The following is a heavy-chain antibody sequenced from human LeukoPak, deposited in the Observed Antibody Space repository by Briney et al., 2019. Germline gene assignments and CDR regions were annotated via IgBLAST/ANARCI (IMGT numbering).Heavy chain of an antibody. J-gene: IGHJ4*02. CDR2: IRYDGNSN. CDR1: GFTFRCYG. Sequence: GGSLRLSCAASGFTFRCYGMHWVRQAPGKGLEWVSFIRYDGNSNYYADSVKGRFTISRDNSRSTLYLQMNSLRAEDTAVYYCAKEEVISGNHGVYFDYWGQGTLVTVSS. D-gene: IGHD3-22*01. V-gene: IGHV3-30*02. CDR3: AKEEVISGNHGVYFDY.